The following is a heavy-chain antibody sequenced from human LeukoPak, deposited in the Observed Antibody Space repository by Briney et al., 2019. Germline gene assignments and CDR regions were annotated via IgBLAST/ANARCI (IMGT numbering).Heavy chain of an antibody. V-gene: IGHV4-38-2*01. CDR1: GYSISSGYY. J-gene: IGHJ4*02. D-gene: IGHD3-22*01. CDR3: ARQDYYDFYFDY. Sequence: KPSETLSLTCAVSGYSISSGYYWGWIRQPPGQGLECIGSIHHGGSTYYNSSLKSRVTISVDTSKNQFSLKLSSVSAADTAVYYCARQDYYDFYFDYWGQGTLVTVPS. CDR2: IHHGGST.